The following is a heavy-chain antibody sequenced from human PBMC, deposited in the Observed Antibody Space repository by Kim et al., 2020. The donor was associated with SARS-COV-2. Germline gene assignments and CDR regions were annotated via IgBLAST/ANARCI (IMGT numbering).Heavy chain of an antibody. V-gene: IGHV4-39*01. J-gene: IGHJ4*02. D-gene: IGHD6-19*01. Sequence: YYNPSLKSRVTISVDTSKNQFSLKLSSVTAADTAVYYCARRGAVAGPFDYWGQGTLVTVSS. CDR3: ARRGAVAGPFDY.